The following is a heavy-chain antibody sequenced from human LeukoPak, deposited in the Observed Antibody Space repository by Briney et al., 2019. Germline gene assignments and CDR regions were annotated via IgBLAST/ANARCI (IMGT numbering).Heavy chain of an antibody. D-gene: IGHD3-3*01. CDR3: ARGDDDYWRGYFSDP. J-gene: IGHJ5*02. CDR2: ISSSSSTI. Sequence: GGSLRLSCEASGFTFSDYYMTWIRQAPGKGLEWVSYISSSSSTIFYTDSVKGRFTISRDNAKNSLYLHMSSLTAEDTAVYYCARGDDDYWRGYFSDPWGQGTLVTVSS. CDR1: GFTFSDYY. V-gene: IGHV3-11*04.